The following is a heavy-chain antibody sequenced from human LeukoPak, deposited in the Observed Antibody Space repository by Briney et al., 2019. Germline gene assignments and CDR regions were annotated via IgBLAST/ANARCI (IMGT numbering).Heavy chain of an antibody. CDR2: INHSGST. CDR1: GGSFSGYY. Sequence: SETLSLTCAVYGGSFSGYYWSWIRQPPGKGLEWIGKINHSGSTNYNPSLKSRATISVDTSKNQFSLNLSSVTAADTAVYFCARGRYSFGYWGQGTLVTVSS. J-gene: IGHJ4*02. CDR3: ARGRYSFGY. V-gene: IGHV4-34*01. D-gene: IGHD5-18*01.